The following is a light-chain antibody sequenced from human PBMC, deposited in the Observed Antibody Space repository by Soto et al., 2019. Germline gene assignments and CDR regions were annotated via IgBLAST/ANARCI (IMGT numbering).Light chain of an antibody. Sequence: QSVLTQPPSASGIPGQRVTISCSGSRSNIGSNNVNWYQQLPGTAPRLLTFNNHLRPSGVPDRFSGSKSGTSASLAISGLQSEDEGDYYCAAWDDSQDGYVFVTGTKLTVL. CDR1: RSNIGSNN. CDR3: AAWDDSQDGYV. CDR2: NNH. V-gene: IGLV1-44*01. J-gene: IGLJ1*01.